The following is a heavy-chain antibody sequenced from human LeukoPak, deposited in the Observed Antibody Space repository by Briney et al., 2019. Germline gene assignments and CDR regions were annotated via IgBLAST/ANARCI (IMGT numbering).Heavy chain of an antibody. V-gene: IGHV4-34*01. CDR1: GESFSGHY. D-gene: IGHD3-3*01. CDR2: VNHSGAT. J-gene: IGHJ4*02. CDR3: ARGPGVMTAVTIYYFDY. Sequence: SETLSLTCAVYGESFSGHYWSWIRQPPGKGPEWIGEVNHSGATTYTPSLKSRVTISVDTSKNQFALNLRSVTAADTATYYCARGPGVMTAVTIYYFDYWGQGTLVTVSS.